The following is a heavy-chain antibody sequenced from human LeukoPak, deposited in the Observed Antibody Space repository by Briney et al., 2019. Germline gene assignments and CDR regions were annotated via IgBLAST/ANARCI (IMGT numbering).Heavy chain of an antibody. D-gene: IGHD6-6*01. CDR1: GFTVSSNY. CDR2: IYSGGST. V-gene: IGHV3-53*01. CDR3: ARDHSIAARPGYYYMDV. J-gene: IGHJ6*03. Sequence: PGGSLRLSCAASGFTVSSNYMSWVRQAPGKGLEWVSVIYSGGSTYYADSVKGRFTVSRDNSKNTLYLQMNSLRAEDTAVYYCARDHSIAARPGYYYMDVWGKGTTVTVSS.